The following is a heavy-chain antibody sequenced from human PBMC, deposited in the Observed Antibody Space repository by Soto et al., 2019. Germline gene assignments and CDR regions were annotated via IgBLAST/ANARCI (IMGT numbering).Heavy chain of an antibody. CDR2: INHSGST. V-gene: IGHV4-34*01. CDR3: ARDLTGYCSSTSCYQRYYYYGMDV. D-gene: IGHD2-2*01. J-gene: IGHJ6*02. Sequence: SETLSLTCAVYGGSFSGYYWSWIRQPPGKGLEWIGEINHSGSTNYNPSLKSRVTISVDTSKNQFSLKLSSVTAADTAVYYCARDLTGYCSSTSCYQRYYYYGMDVWGQGTTVTVSS. CDR1: GGSFSGYY.